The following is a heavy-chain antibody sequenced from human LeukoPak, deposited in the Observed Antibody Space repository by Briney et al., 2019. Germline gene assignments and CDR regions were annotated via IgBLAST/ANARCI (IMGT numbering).Heavy chain of an antibody. V-gene: IGHV4-34*01. CDR3: ARYVPVKTGPTRASFDY. Sequence: PGGSLRLSCAASGFTFSSYAMSWVRQPPGKGLEWIGEINQSGATNCDPSLKSRVSMSIDKSKSQFSLNLRSVTAADTAVYYCARYVPVKTGPTRASFDYWGQGALVTVSS. CDR2: INQSGAT. CDR1: GFTFSSYA. D-gene: IGHD1-1*01. J-gene: IGHJ4*02.